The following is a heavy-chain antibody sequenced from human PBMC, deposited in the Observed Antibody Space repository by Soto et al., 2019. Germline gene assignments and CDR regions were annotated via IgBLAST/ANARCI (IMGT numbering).Heavy chain of an antibody. Sequence: GGSLRLSCAASGFTFSSYATSWVRQAPGKGLEWVSAISGSGGSTYYADSVKGRFTISRDNSKDTLYLQMNSLRAEDTAVYYCAKVPRGFYDSSDNWFDPWGQGTLVTVSS. D-gene: IGHD3-22*01. CDR2: ISGSGGST. CDR1: GFTFSSYA. J-gene: IGHJ5*02. V-gene: IGHV3-23*01. CDR3: AKVPRGFYDSSDNWFDP.